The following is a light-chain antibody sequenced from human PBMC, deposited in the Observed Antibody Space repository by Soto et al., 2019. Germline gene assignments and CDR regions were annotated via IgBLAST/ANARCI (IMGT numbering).Light chain of an antibody. CDR1: NIGSKS. V-gene: IGLV3-21*04. CDR3: QVWDSSSDHVV. Sequence: SYELAQSPSVSVAPGKTASIPCGGNNIGSKSVHWYQQKPGQAPVLVIFYDSDRPSGIPERFSGSNSGNTATLTISRVEAGDEADYYCQVWDSSSDHVVFGVGTKLTVL. J-gene: IGLJ2*01. CDR2: YDS.